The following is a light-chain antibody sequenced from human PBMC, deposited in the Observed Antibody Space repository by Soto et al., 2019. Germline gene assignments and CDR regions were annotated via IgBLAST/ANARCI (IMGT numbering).Light chain of an antibody. Sequence: DIVMTQSPDSLAVSLGERATINCKSSQSVLYSSNNKNYLDWYQQKPGQPPKLLIYWASTRESGVPDRFSGSGSVTDFTLSISSLQAEDVAVYYCQQHYSTLTWTFGQGTKVEIK. CDR1: QSVLYSSNNKNY. CDR2: WAS. V-gene: IGKV4-1*01. J-gene: IGKJ1*01. CDR3: QQHYSTLTWT.